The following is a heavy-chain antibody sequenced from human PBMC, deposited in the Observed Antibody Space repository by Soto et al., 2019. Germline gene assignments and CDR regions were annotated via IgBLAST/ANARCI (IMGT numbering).Heavy chain of an antibody. J-gene: IGHJ4*02. Sequence: SETLSLTCAVYGGSFSGYYWSWIRQPPGEGLEWIGEINHSGSTNYNPSLKSRVTISVDTSKNQFSLKLSSVTAADTAVYYCAREPQNYYDSSGAFGYWGQGTLVTVSS. CDR1: GGSFSGYY. CDR3: AREPQNYYDSSGAFGY. V-gene: IGHV4-34*01. D-gene: IGHD3-22*01. CDR2: INHSGST.